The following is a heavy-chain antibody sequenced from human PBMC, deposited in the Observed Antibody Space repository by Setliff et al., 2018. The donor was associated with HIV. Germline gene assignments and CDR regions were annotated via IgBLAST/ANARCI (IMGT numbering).Heavy chain of an antibody. D-gene: IGHD6-19*01. V-gene: IGHV6-1*01. CDR1: GDSVSSNNAA. Sequence: QTLSLTCAISGDSVSSNNAAWNWIRQSPLRGLEWLGRTYYRSKWYFDYAVSVKSRIIINPDTSKNQFSLHLNSVTPEDTAVYYCARGSYGSVLLWGQGTLVTV. CDR2: TYYRSKWYF. J-gene: IGHJ4*02. CDR3: ARGSYGSVLL.